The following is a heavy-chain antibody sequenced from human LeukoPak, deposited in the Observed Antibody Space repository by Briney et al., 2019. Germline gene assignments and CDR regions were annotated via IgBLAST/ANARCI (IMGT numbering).Heavy chain of an antibody. CDR2: ISWNSGSI. CDR1: GFTFDDYA. CDR3: AKGRIYTSSSDAFDI. V-gene: IGHV3-9*01. D-gene: IGHD2-15*01. J-gene: IGHJ3*02. Sequence: GGSLRLSCAASGFTFDDYAMHWVRQAPGKGLEWVSGISWNSGSIGYADSVKGRFTISRDNAKNSLYLQMNSLRAEDTAVYYCAKGRIYTSSSDAFDIWGQGTMVTVSS.